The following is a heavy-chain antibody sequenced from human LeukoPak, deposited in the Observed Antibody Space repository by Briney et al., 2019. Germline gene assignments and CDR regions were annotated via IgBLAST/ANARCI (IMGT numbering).Heavy chain of an antibody. CDR2: ISGSGGST. CDR1: GFTFSSYG. CDR3: AKDHSYGHWPWYDSSGLFDY. J-gene: IGHJ4*02. D-gene: IGHD3-22*01. V-gene: IGHV3-23*01. Sequence: GRSLRLSCAASGFTFSSYGFHWVRQAPGKGLEWVSAISGSGGSTYYADSVKGRFTISRDNSKNTLYLQMNSLRAEDTAVYYCAKDHSYGHWPWYDSSGLFDYWGQGTLVTVSS.